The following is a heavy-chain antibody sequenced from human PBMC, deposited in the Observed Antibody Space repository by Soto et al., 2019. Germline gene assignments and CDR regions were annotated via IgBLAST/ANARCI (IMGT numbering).Heavy chain of an antibody. Sequence: EVQLVESGGGLVQPGGSLRLSCAASGFTFSSYSMNWVRQAPGKGLEWVSYISSSSSTIYYADSVKGRFTISRDNAKNSLYLQMNSLRDEDTAVYYCAREKEIEALRYPDYWGQGTLVTVFS. D-gene: IGHD3-9*01. CDR1: GFTFSSYS. J-gene: IGHJ4*02. CDR3: AREKEIEALRYPDY. CDR2: ISSSSSTI. V-gene: IGHV3-48*02.